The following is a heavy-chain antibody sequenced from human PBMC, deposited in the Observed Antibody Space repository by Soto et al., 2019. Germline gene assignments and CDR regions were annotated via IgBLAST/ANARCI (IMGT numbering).Heavy chain of an antibody. D-gene: IGHD6-13*01. J-gene: IGHJ5*02. V-gene: IGHV4-39*01. Sequence: APPCTVSGGSISSSSYYWGWVPQPPGKGLEWIGSIYYSGSTYYNPSLKSRVTISVDTSKNQFSLKLSSVTAADTAVYYCARHAVAAAGNWFDPWGQGPLVNVSS. CDR1: GGSISSSSYY. CDR2: IYYSGST. CDR3: ARHAVAAAGNWFDP.